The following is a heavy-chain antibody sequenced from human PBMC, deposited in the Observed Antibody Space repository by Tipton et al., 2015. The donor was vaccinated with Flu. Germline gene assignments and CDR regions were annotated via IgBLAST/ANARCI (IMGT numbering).Heavy chain of an antibody. J-gene: IGHJ4*02. D-gene: IGHD2-2*01. CDR1: GYSLTSYP. Sequence: QLVQSGAEVKKPGASVKVSCKASGYSLTSYPLSWVRQAPGQGLEWMGWISGYSGNTKYAQRLQGRVTMTTDTSTNIAYMELRSLRSDDTAVYYCARPGGPAAINPFSYFDFWGQGALVTVSS. V-gene: IGHV1-18*04. CDR3: ARPGGPAAINPFSYFDF. CDR2: ISGYSGNT.